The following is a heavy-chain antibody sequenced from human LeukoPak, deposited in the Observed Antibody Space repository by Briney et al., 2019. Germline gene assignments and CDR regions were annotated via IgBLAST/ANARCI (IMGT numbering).Heavy chain of an antibody. Sequence: SETLSLTCTVSGGSISSYYWSWIRQPPGKGLEWIGYIYYSGSTNYNPSLKSRVTISVDTSKNQFSLKLSSVTAADTAVYYCARRTRRDGYPPSFDYWGQGTLVTVSS. D-gene: IGHD5-24*01. CDR1: GGSISSYY. CDR2: IYYSGST. CDR3: ARRTRRDGYPPSFDY. V-gene: IGHV4-59*01. J-gene: IGHJ4*02.